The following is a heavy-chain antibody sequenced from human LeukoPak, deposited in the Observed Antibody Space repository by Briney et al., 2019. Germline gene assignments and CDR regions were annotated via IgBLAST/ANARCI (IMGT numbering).Heavy chain of an antibody. J-gene: IGHJ5*02. CDR2: INHSGST. CDR3: ARGRRAMVREGNWFDP. D-gene: IGHD3-10*01. CDR1: GGSFSSYY. Sequence: SETLSLTCAVYGGSFSSYYWSWIRQPPGKGLEWIGEINHSGSTNYNPSLKSRVTISVDTSKNQFSLKLSSVTAADTAVYYCARGRRAMVREGNWFDPWGQGTLVTVSS. V-gene: IGHV4-34*01.